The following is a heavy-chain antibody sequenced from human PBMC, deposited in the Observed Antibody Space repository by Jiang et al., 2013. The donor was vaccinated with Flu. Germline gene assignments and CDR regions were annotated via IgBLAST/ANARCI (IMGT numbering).Heavy chain of an antibody. CDR2: INHSGST. CDR3: ARGLTPPYYDSSGYLYYFDY. Sequence: LLKPSETLSLTCAVYGGSFSGYYWSWIRQPPGKGLEWIGEINHSGSTNYNPSLKSRVTISVDTSKNQFSLKLSSVTAADTAVYYCARGLTPPYYDSSGYLYYFDYWGQGTLVTVSS. D-gene: IGHD3-22*01. V-gene: IGHV4-34*01. J-gene: IGHJ4*02. CDR1: GGSFSGYY.